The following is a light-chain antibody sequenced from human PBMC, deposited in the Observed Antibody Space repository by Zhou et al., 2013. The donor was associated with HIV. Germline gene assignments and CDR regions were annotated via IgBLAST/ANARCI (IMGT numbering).Light chain of an antibody. J-gene: IGKJ3*01. CDR2: KAS. V-gene: IGKV1-5*03. CDR1: QSVGPW. CDR3: LQHNSYPFT. Sequence: DIQMTQSPSTLSASIGDRVTITCRASQSVGPWLAWYQHKPGKAPTLLIYKASNLQSGVPSRFSGSGSGTDFTLTIRSLQPEDFATYYCLQHNSYPFTFGPGTKVDVK.